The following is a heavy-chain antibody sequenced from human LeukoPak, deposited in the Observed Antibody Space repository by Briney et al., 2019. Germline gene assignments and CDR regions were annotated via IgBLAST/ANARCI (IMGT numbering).Heavy chain of an antibody. CDR1: GFTFSSYW. Sequence: GGSLSLSCAASGFTFSSYWMHWVRQAPGKGLVWVSRINYDGSSTSYAASVKGRFTMSRDNATNTLYLQMNSLRAEDTAVYYCARDWAGGYNKFDYWGQGTLVTVSS. J-gene: IGHJ4*02. CDR2: INYDGSST. V-gene: IGHV3-74*01. CDR3: ARDWAGGYNKFDY. D-gene: IGHD5-24*01.